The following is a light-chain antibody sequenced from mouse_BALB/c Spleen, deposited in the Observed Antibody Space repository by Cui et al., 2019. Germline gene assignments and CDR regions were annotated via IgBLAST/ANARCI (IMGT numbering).Light chain of an antibody. CDR1: QTIGTW. CDR2: AAT. CDR3: QQLHSTPYT. V-gene: IGKV12-98*01. J-gene: IGKJ2*01. Sequence: DIQMTQSPASQSASLGESVTITCQASQTIGTWLAWYQQKPGKSPQLLIYAATSLADGVPSRFSGSGSGTKFSFKISSLEGGDFVSYYCQQLHSTPYTFGGGDQTGNKT.